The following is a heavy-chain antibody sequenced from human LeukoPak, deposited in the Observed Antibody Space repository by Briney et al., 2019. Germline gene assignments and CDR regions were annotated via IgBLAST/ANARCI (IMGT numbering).Heavy chain of an antibody. CDR1: GFTFSDYY. V-gene: IGHV3-11*04. D-gene: IGHD3-10*01. CDR3: VRDGASWGGDAFDI. J-gene: IGHJ3*02. Sequence: PGGSLRLSCAASGFTFSDYYMSWIRQAPGKGLEWVSYISSSGSTIYYADSVKGRFTMSRDNAKNSVYLQMNSLRPEDTAVYYCVRDGASWGGDAFDIWGQGTMVTVSS. CDR2: ISSSGSTI.